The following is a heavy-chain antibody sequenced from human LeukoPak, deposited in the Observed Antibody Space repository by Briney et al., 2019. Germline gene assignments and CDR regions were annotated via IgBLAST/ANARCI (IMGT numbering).Heavy chain of an antibody. Sequence: GGSLRLSCAASGFTVSSNYMSWVRQAPGKGLEWVSVIYSGGSTYYEDSVKGRFTISRDNSKNTLYLQMNSLRAEDTAVYYCASPSGSSSWYPYYFDYWGKGTLVTVSS. D-gene: IGHD6-13*01. V-gene: IGHV3-66*01. J-gene: IGHJ4*02. CDR3: ASPSGSSSWYPYYFDY. CDR1: GFTVSSNY. CDR2: IYSGGST.